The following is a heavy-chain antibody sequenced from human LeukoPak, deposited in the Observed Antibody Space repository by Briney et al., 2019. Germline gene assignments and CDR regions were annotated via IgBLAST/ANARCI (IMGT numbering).Heavy chain of an antibody. CDR3: AHSYYDFWSGYDYEAFDI. CDR2: IYWNDDK. Sequence: GPTLVKPTQTLTLTCTFSGFSLSTSGVGVGWIRQPPGKALEWLALIYWNDDKRYSPSLKSRLTITKDTSKNQVVLTMTNMDPVDTATYYCAHSYYDFWSGYDYEAFDIWGQGTMVTVSS. V-gene: IGHV2-5*01. CDR1: GFSLSTSGVG. J-gene: IGHJ3*02. D-gene: IGHD3-3*01.